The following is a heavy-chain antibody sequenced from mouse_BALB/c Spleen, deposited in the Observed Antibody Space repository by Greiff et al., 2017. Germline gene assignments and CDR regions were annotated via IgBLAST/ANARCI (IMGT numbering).Heavy chain of an antibody. CDR2: IDPANGNT. V-gene: IGHV14-3*02. CDR1: GFNINDTY. J-gene: IGHJ4*01. Sequence: EVQLQQSGAELVTPGASVKLSCTASGFNINDTYMHWVQQSPEQGLEWIGRIDPANGNTKYDPQFQGKATITADTSSNTAYLQLSSLTSEDTAVYYCARGGVLPMDYWGQGTSVTGSS. CDR3: ARGGVLPMDY.